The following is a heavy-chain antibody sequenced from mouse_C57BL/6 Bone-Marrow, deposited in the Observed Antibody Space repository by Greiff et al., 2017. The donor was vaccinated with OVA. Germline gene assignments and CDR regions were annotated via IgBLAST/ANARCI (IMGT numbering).Heavy chain of an antibody. D-gene: IGHD2-4*01. J-gene: IGHJ2*01. V-gene: IGHV5-17*01. CDR1: GFTFSDYG. CDR2: ISSGSSTI. CDR3: ARFDYAYYFDY. Sequence: EVKVVESGGGLVKPGGSLKLSCAASGFTFSDYGMHWVRQAPEKGLEWVAYISSGSSTIYYADTVKGRFTISRDNAKNTLFLQMTSLRSEDTAMYYCARFDYAYYFDYWGQGTTLTVSS.